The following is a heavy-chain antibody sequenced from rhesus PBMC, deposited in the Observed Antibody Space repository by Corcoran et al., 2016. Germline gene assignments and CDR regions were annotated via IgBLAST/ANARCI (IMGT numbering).Heavy chain of an antibody. CDR1: GVSISSSY. CDR2: IYGSGSST. J-gene: IGHJ6*01. V-gene: IGHV4-169*01. Sequence: QLQLQESGPGLVKPSETLSVTCAVSGVSISSSYWRWIRQAPGKGLECIGYIYGSGSSTTYNPSLKSRVTLSVDTSKNQLSLKLSSVTAADTAVYYCARGKGNYGLDSWGQGVVVTVSS. CDR3: ARGKGNYGLDS.